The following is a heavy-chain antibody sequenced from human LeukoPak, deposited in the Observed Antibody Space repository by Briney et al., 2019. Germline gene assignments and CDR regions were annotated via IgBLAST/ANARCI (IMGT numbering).Heavy chain of an antibody. Sequence: ASVKVSCKASGYTFTSYDINWVRQATGQGLEWMGWMNPSSGSTGYAQKFQGRVSITRNTSISTAYMELSGLRSEDTAVYYCARGRSTGYPYYFEYWGQGTLVTVSS. CDR3: ARGRSTGYPYYFEY. CDR1: GYTFTSYD. J-gene: IGHJ4*02. CDR2: MNPSSGST. V-gene: IGHV1-8*03. D-gene: IGHD5-12*01.